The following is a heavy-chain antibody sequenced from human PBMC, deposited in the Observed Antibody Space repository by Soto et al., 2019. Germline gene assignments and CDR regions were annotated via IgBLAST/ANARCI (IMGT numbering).Heavy chain of an antibody. V-gene: IGHV1-46*01. D-gene: IGHD6-13*01. J-gene: IGHJ4*02. CDR3: ARDLAAGDH. CDR2: INPASGST. CDR1: GYTFTHYY. Sequence: QVQLVQSGAEVKKPGASVKVSCRTSGYTFTHYYIHWVRQAPGQGLEWLGIINPASGSTNYAQDFQGRVTLTMDTSTTTVYTELSGLRAEDTAIFYCARDLAAGDHWGQGTLVTVSS.